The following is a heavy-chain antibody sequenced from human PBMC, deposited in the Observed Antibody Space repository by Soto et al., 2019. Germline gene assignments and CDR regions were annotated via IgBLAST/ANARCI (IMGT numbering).Heavy chain of an antibody. Sequence: QVQLVESGGGVVQPGRSLRLSCVVSGLTVSNYGMHWVRQAPGKGLEWVAAISRDGRTKFYADSVKDRFTISRDNSRNTLFLEMNSLRSDDMAVYYCTGEVASGYWGQGTLVTVSS. J-gene: IGHJ4*02. CDR3: TGEVASGY. V-gene: IGHV3-30*03. CDR2: ISRDGRTK. CDR1: GLTVSNYG. D-gene: IGHD2-8*02.